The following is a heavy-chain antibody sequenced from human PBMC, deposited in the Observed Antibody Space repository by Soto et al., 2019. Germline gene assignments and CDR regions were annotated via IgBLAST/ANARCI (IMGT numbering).Heavy chain of an antibody. Sequence: QLQLQESGPGLVKPSETLSLTCTVSGGPFRSSSHYWGWIRQSPGTGLEWIGSIDGSGDSYYNPSLKSRVTISVDTSKNQFSLKLISVTGADSAIYYCAREGGYVDYWGQGTLVTVSS. V-gene: IGHV4-39*02. J-gene: IGHJ4*02. CDR3: AREGGYVDY. CDR1: GGPFRSSSHY. CDR2: IDGSGDS. D-gene: IGHD1-1*01.